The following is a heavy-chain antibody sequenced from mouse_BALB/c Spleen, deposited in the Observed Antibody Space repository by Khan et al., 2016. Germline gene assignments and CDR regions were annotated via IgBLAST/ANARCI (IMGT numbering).Heavy chain of an antibody. Sequence: QVQLKESGAELMKPGASVKMSCKASGYTFSSYWIEWVKQRPGHGLEWIGEILPGSGTTNYNENFKVKATFTPDTSSNTAYMQLSTLTSEDSAVYYCARGAYWGQGTLVTVSA. CDR2: ILPGSGTT. J-gene: IGHJ3*01. CDR3: ARGAY. CDR1: GYTFSSYW. V-gene: IGHV1-9*01.